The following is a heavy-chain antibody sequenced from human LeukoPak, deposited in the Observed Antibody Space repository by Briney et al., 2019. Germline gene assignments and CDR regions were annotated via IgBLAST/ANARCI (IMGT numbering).Heavy chain of an antibody. Sequence: GGSLRLSCAASGFTFSSYSMNWVRQTPGKGLEWVSSISSSSTYIYYADSVKGRFTISRDNAKNSLYLQVNSLRAEDTAVYYCARGGGTVTRTSKEYDYWGQGTLVTVSS. CDR3: ARGGGTVTRTSKEYDY. J-gene: IGHJ4*02. D-gene: IGHD4-4*01. V-gene: IGHV3-21*01. CDR2: ISSSSTYI. CDR1: GFTFSSYS.